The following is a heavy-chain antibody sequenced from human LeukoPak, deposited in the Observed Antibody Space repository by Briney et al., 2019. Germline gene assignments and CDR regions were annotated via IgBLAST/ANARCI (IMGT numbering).Heavy chain of an antibody. D-gene: IGHD1-26*01. CDR1: GFTFSNYD. V-gene: IGHV3-13*01. J-gene: IGHJ6*02. CDR2: IGTAGDS. CDR3: ARGTGIVGTTGYYYGMDV. Sequence: GGSLRLSCAASGFTFSNYDMHWVRQATGKGLEWVSAIGTAGDSYYPGSVKGRFTISRENAKNSLYLQMDTLRAGDTAVYYCARGTGIVGTTGYYYGMDVWGQGTTVTVSS.